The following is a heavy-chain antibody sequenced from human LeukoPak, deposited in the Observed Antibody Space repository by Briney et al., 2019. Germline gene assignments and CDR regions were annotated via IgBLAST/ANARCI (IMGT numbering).Heavy chain of an antibody. Sequence: PGGSLRLSCAASGFTFSSYAMNWVRQAPGKGLEWVSHISGSGISTYYADSVRGRFTISRDNSKNTLFLQMNSLRAEDSAVYYCAKDYVVGSIDYWGQGTLVTVSS. D-gene: IGHD2-21*01. CDR1: GFTFSSYA. V-gene: IGHV3-23*01. J-gene: IGHJ4*02. CDR3: AKDYVVGSIDY. CDR2: ISGSGIST.